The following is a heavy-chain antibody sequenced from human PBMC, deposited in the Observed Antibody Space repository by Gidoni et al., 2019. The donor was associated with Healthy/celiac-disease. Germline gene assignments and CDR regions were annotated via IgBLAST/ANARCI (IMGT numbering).Heavy chain of an antibody. CDR1: GFTFDDYA. Sequence: EVQLVESGGGLVQPGRYMRLSCAAHGFTFDDYAMHWVRQDPGKGLEWFAGISWNSCILGYADSVKGRFTISRDNAKNSLYLQMNSLRAEDTALYYCAKEMVTSSGWYYYWGQGTLVTVSS. CDR2: ISWNSCIL. CDR3: AKEMVTSSGWYYY. D-gene: IGHD6-19*01. J-gene: IGHJ4*02. V-gene: IGHV3-9*01.